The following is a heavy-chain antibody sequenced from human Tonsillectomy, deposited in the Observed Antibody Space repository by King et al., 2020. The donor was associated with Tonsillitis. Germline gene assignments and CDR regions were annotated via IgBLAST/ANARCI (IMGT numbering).Heavy chain of an antibody. CDR2: ISAYNGNT. CDR1: GYTFTSYG. V-gene: IGHV1-18*01. Sequence: QLVQSGAEVKKPGASVKVSCKASGYTFTSYGISWVRQAPGQGLEWMGWISAYNGNTNYAQKFQGRVTMTTDTSTSTAYMELGSLRADDTAVYYCARHREEPTSRYYYDSSGYHYYYYGMDVWGQGTTVTVSS. CDR3: ARHREEPTSRYYYDSSGYHYYYYGMDV. D-gene: IGHD3-22*01. J-gene: IGHJ6*02.